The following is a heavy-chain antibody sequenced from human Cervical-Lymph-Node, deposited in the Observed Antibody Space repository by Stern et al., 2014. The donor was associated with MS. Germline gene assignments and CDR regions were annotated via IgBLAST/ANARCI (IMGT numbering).Heavy chain of an antibody. V-gene: IGHV3-7*01. D-gene: IGHD1-26*01. CDR2: IKQDGSEQ. CDR3: ARDLVAATRRGSFDI. J-gene: IGHJ3*02. Sequence: EMQLVESGGGLVQPGGSLRLSCAASGFTFSSYWMTWVRQSPGKGLEWVANIKQDGSEQYYANPMKGRFSISRDNAKNSLYLQMNSLRVEDTAVYYCARDLVAATRRGSFDIWGQGTMVTVSS. CDR1: GFTFSSYW.